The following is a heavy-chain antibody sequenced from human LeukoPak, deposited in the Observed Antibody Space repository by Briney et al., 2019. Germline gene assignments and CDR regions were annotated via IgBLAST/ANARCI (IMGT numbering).Heavy chain of an antibody. J-gene: IGHJ6*02. CDR3: ATESAYDMGL. CDR2: IISDETTT. CDR1: GFTFSTAW. V-gene: IGHV3-74*01. Sequence: GGSLRLSCAASGFTFSTAWMHWVRQAPGKGLVWVSYIISDETTTNYADSVKGRFTISRDNAKNTLYLQMNSLRVEDTAVYYCATESAYDMGLWGQGTTVTVPS.